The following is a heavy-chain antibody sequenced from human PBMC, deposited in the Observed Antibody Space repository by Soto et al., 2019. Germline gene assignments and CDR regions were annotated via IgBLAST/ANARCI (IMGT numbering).Heavy chain of an antibody. V-gene: IGHV4-31*03. CDR1: GGSIGSGDYY. Sequence: QVQLQESGPGLVKPSQTLSLTCTVSGGSIGSGDYYWTWIRQHPGRGLEWIGYIYDDGDTYYNPSLKSRVTISADTSKNQFSLRLSSVTAADSAVYYCAIAYDYDATKNDGFDMWCQWTLVTVSS. CDR2: IYDDGDT. J-gene: IGHJ3*02. D-gene: IGHD3-16*01. CDR3: AIAYDYDATKNDGFDM.